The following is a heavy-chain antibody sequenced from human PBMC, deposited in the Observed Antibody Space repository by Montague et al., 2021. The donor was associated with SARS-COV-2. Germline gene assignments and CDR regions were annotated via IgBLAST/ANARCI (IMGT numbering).Heavy chain of an antibody. Sequence: CAISGDSVSSNIATWNWIRQSPSRGLEWLGRTYYRSKWYNDYAEPVKSRITIDPDASKHQFSLHLNSVTPEDTAVYYCARIPVGSKYYFDFWGQGTPVTVSS. CDR3: ARIPVGSKYYFDF. CDR2: TYYRSKWYN. V-gene: IGHV6-1*01. J-gene: IGHJ4*02. D-gene: IGHD2-2*01. CDR1: GDSVSSNIAT.